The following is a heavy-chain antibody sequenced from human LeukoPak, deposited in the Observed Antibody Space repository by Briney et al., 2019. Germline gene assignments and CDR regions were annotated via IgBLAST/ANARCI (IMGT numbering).Heavy chain of an antibody. CDR2: IYYSGNT. Sequence: SETLSLTCTVSGGSISSSSYHWGWIRQPPGKGLEWIASIYYSGNTYYNPSLNSRLTISVDTSNNQFSLKLSSVTAADTSVYYCARLGLAAAGNWGQGTLGTVS. CDR1: GGSISSSSYH. J-gene: IGHJ4*02. V-gene: IGHV4-39*01. CDR3: ARLGLAAAGN. D-gene: IGHD6-13*01.